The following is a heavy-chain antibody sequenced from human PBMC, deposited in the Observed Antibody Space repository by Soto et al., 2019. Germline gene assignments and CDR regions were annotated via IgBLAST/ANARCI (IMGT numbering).Heavy chain of an antibody. Sequence: EVQLVESGGGLVQPGRSLRLSCAASGFTFDDYAMHWVRQAPGKGLEWVSGISWNSGSIGYADSVKGRLTISRDNAKNSLYLQMNSLRAEDTALYYCAKANIGYSYGYFDYWGQGTLVTVSS. V-gene: IGHV3-9*01. D-gene: IGHD5-18*01. CDR2: ISWNSGSI. CDR3: AKANIGYSYGYFDY. CDR1: GFTFDDYA. J-gene: IGHJ4*02.